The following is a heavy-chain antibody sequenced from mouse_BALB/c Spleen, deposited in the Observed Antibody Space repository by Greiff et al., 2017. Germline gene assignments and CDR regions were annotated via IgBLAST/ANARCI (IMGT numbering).Heavy chain of an antibody. CDR3: ARRYRYDYAMDY. J-gene: IGHJ4*01. D-gene: IGHD2-14*01. CDR1: GYAFTNYL. V-gene: IGHV1-54*01. Sequence: QVQLQQSGAELVRPGTSVKVSCKASGYAFTNYLIEWVKQRPGQGLEWIGVINPGSGGTNYNEKFKGKATLTADKSSSTAYMQLSSVTSDDSAVYFCARRYRYDYAMDYWGQGTSVTVSS. CDR2: INPGSGGT.